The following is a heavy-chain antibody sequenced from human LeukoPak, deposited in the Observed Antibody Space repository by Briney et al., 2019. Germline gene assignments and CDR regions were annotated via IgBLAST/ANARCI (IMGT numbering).Heavy chain of an antibody. Sequence: PSETLSLTCTVSGGSISSYYWSWIRQPPGKGLEWIRYIYYTGSTNYSPSLKSRVTISVDTSKNQFSLKLSSVTAEDTAVYYCARHGRSGYSIDWPALDYWGQGSLVTVSS. D-gene: IGHD5-18*01. J-gene: IGHJ4*02. CDR1: GGSISSYY. CDR2: IYYTGST. CDR3: ARHGRSGYSIDWPALDY. V-gene: IGHV4-59*08.